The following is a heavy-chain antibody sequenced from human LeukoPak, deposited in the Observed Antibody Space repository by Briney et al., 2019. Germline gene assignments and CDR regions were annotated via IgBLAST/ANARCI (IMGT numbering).Heavy chain of an antibody. CDR2: VHLDGRT. V-gene: IGHV4-4*02. J-gene: IGHJ3*02. Sequence: SETLSLTCDVSGGSVTSTNWWTWVRQPPGKGLEWIGEVHLDGRTNYNPSLKSRVTISVDTSKNQFSLKLSSVTAADTAVYYCARTKYKYCSSTSCRLDAFDIWGQGTMVTVSS. CDR1: GGSVTSTNW. D-gene: IGHD2-2*01. CDR3: ARTKYKYCSSTSCRLDAFDI.